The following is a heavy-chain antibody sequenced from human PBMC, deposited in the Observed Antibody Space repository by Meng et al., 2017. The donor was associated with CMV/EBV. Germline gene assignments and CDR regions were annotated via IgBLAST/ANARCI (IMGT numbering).Heavy chain of an antibody. D-gene: IGHD2-15*01. CDR3: AKDSGSRAAPGRLYFDY. Sequence: GSLKISCAASGFTFSSYGMHWVRQAPGKGLEWVAFIRYDGSNKYYADSVKGRFTISRDNSKNTLYLQMNSLRAEDTAVYYCAKDSGSRAAPGRLYFDYWGQGTLVTVSS. CDR2: IRYDGSNK. J-gene: IGHJ4*02. CDR1: GFTFSSYG. V-gene: IGHV3-30*02.